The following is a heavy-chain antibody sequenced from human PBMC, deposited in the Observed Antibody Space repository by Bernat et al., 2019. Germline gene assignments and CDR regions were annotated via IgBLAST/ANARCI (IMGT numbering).Heavy chain of an antibody. CDR3: ARVGDIAARPRGYCYYMDV. CDR2: SIPIFGTA. J-gene: IGHJ6*03. D-gene: IGHD6-6*01. CDR1: GGTFSSYA. Sequence: QVQLVQSGAEVKKPGSSVKVSCKASGGTFSSYAISWVRQAPGQGLEWMGGSIPIFGTANYAQKFQGMVTITADKATSTAYMELSSLRSEDTAVYYCARVGDIAARPRGYCYYMDVWGKGTKVTVSS. V-gene: IGHV1-69*06.